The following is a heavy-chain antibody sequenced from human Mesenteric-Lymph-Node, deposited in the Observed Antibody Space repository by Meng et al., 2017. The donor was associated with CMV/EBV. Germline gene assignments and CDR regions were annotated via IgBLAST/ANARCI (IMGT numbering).Heavy chain of an antibody. CDR1: GCTFSDSA. Sequence: CAASGCTFSDSAMHWVRQASGKGLEWVGRIRSKASSYATAYGASLQGRVTISRDESKKTAYLQMNSLKAEDTGVYYCTRVLTTPFDCWGQGTLVTVSS. V-gene: IGHV3-73*01. CDR2: IRSKASSYAT. J-gene: IGHJ4*02. D-gene: IGHD3-16*01. CDR3: TRVLTTPFDC.